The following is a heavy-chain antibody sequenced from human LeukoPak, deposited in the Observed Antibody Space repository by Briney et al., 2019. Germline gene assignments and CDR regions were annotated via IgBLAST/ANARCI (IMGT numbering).Heavy chain of an antibody. J-gene: IGHJ4*02. V-gene: IGHV3-49*02. D-gene: IGHD3-22*01. CDR2: IRSKAYGGTT. Sequence: SWVRQPPGKGLEWVGFIRSKAYGGTTEYAASVKGRFTISRDDSKSIAYLQMNSLKTEDTAVYYCTRAYYYDSSGYYRYWGQGTLVTVSS. CDR3: TRAYYYDSSGYYRY.